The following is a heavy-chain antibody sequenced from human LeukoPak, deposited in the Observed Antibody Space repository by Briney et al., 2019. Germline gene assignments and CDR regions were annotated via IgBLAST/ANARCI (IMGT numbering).Heavy chain of an antibody. J-gene: IGHJ5*02. CDR1: GGSISSSSYY. Sequence: SETLSLTCTVSGGSISSSSYYWGWIRQPPGKGLEWIGSIYYSGSTYYTPSLKSRVTISVDTSKNQFSLKLSSVTAADTAVYYCARQGGIPGGLDPWGQGTLVTVSS. V-gene: IGHV4-39*01. D-gene: IGHD1-26*01. CDR2: IYYSGST. CDR3: ARQGGIPGGLDP.